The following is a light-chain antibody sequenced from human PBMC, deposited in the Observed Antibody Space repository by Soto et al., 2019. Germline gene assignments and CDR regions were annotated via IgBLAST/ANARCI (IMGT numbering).Light chain of an antibody. V-gene: IGKV3-20*01. Sequence: DIVLTQSPGTLSLSPGGRATLSCRASQSVSSSYLAWYQQKPGQAPRLLIYGASSRATGIPDRFSGSGSGTDFTLTISRLEPEDFAVYYCQQYGSSPWTFGQGTKVELK. CDR1: QSVSSSY. J-gene: IGKJ1*01. CDR3: QQYGSSPWT. CDR2: GAS.